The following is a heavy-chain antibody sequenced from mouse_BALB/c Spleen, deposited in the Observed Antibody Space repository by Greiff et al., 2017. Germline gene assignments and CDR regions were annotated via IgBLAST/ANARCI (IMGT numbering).Heavy chain of an antibody. J-gene: IGHJ4*01. Sequence: VQLKQSGGGLVKPGGSLKLSCAASGFTFSSSTMSWVRQTPEKRLEWVATISSGGSYTYYPDSVKGRFTISRDNAKNTLYLQMSSLKSEDTAMYYCTRDGWRYDVENDAMDYWGQGTSVTVSA. CDR1: GFTFSSST. D-gene: IGHD2-14*01. V-gene: IGHV5-6-4*01. CDR3: TRDGWRYDVENDAMDY. CDR2: ISSGGSYT.